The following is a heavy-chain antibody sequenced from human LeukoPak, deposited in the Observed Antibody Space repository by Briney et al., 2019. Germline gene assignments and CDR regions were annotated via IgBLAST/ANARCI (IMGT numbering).Heavy chain of an antibody. D-gene: IGHD6-13*01. CDR3: ARGLFSSSWYITYYYYGMDV. J-gene: IGHJ6*02. V-gene: IGHV1-46*01. CDR2: INPSGGST. Sequence: ASVKVSCKASGYTFTSYYMHWVRQAPGQGLEWMGIINPSGGSTSYAQKFQGRVTMTRDTSTSTVYMELSSLRSEDTAVYYCARGLFSSSWYITYYYYGMDVWGQGTTVTVSS. CDR1: GYTFTSYY.